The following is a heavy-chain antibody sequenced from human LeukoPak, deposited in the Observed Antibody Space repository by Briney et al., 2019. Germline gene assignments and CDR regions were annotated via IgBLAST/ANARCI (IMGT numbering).Heavy chain of an antibody. V-gene: IGHV4-59*01. D-gene: IGHD5-18*01. CDR1: GGSISSYY. CDR2: IYYSGST. CDR3: ARVTPGYYYYMDV. Sequence: SETLSLTCTVSGGSISSYYWSWIRQPPGKGLEWIGYIYYSGSTNYNPSLKSRVTIPVDTSKNQFSLKLSSVTAADTAVYYCARVTPGYYYYMDVWGRGTTVTVSS. J-gene: IGHJ6*03.